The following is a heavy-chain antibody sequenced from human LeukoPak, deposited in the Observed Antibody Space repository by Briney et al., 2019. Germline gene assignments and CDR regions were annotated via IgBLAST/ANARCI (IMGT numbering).Heavy chain of an antibody. CDR2: IGPAGDT. D-gene: IGHD1-1*01. CDR1: GFTFSTSD. Sequence: QSGGSLRLSCVGSGFTFSTSDFHWVRQAPGKGLEWVSAIGPAGDTYYPDSMKGRFTISRENAKNSLYLQMNSLRVGDTGVYYCVREGQSPNWNNWYFDLWGQGTLVTVSS. V-gene: IGHV3-13*01. CDR3: VREGQSPNWNNWYFDL. J-gene: IGHJ2*01.